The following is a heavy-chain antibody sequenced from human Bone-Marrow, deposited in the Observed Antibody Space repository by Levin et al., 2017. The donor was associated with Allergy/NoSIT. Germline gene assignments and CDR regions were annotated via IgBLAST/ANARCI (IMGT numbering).Heavy chain of an antibody. CDR2: FDPKNGEV. CDR1: GYTLTELS. J-gene: IGHJ6*03. CDR3: AANGCSGGSCYSPLRYYYYMDV. V-gene: IGHV1-24*01. D-gene: IGHD2-15*01. Sequence: ASVKVSCKLSGYTLTELSIHWVRQTPGKGLEWMGGFDPKNGEVVYAQKFQDRVTMTKDTSTQTVYMELRSLRSGDTAVYYCAANGCSGGSCYSPLRYYYYMDVWGEGTPVTVSS.